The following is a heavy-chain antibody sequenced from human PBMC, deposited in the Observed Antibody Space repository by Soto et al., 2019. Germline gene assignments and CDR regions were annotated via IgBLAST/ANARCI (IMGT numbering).Heavy chain of an antibody. Sequence: GGSLRLSCAASGFTFSSYSMNLVRQAPGKGLEWVSSISSSSSYIYYADSVKGRFTISRDNAKNSLYLQMNSLRAEDTAVYYCARTQWLGLSDAFDIWGQGTMVTV. D-gene: IGHD6-19*01. CDR2: ISSSSSYI. J-gene: IGHJ3*02. CDR1: GFTFSSYS. CDR3: ARTQWLGLSDAFDI. V-gene: IGHV3-21*01.